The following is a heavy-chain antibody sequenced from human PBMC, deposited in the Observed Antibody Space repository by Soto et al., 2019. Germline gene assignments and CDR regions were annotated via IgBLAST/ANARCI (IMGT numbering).Heavy chain of an antibody. CDR1: GGSISSGGYY. J-gene: IGHJ4*02. V-gene: IGHV4-31*03. CDR2: IYYSGST. CDR3: ARYDYDILTGYPHFDY. Sequence: QVQLQESGPGLVKPSQTLSLTCTVSGGSISSGGYYWSWIRQHPGKGREWIGYIYYSGSTYYNPSLKSRVTISVDTSKNQFSLKLSSVTAADKAVYYRARYDYDILTGYPHFDYWGQVTLVTVSS. D-gene: IGHD3-9*01.